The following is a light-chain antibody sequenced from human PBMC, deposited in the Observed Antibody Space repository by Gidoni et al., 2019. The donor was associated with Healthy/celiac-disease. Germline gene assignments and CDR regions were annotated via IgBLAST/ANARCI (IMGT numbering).Light chain of an antibody. V-gene: IGKV1-5*03. CDR3: QQYNSYSGAT. CDR2: KAS. J-gene: IGKJ2*01. Sequence: DIQMTQSPSTLSASVGDRVTITCRASQSISSWLAWYQQKPGKAPKLLIYKASSLESGVPSRFSGSGSGTEFTLTISSLQPDDFATYYCQQYNSYSGATFGQXTKLEIK. CDR1: QSISSW.